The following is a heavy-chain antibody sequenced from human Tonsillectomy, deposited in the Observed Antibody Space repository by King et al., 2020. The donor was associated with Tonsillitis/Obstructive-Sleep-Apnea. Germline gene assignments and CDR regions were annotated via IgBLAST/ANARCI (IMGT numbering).Heavy chain of an antibody. CDR3: ARRSNYFGSSSDCDY. CDR2: IYPGDSDT. J-gene: IGHJ4*02. V-gene: IGHV5-51*01. Sequence: EMQLVQSGAEVKKPGESLKISCKGSGYTFTTYWIGWVRQMPGKGLEWMGIIYPGDSDTRYTPSFQGQVTISADKSLSTIYLQWSTLKASDTAMYYCARRSNYFGSSSDCDYWGQGTLVTVAS. CDR1: GYTFTTYW. D-gene: IGHD3-22*01.